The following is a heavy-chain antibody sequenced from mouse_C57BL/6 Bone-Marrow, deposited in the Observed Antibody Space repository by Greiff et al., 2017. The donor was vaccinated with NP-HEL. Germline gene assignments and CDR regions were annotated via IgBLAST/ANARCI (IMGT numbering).Heavy chain of an antibody. D-gene: IGHD1-1*01. CDR2: ISSGGSYT. Sequence: EVQGVESGGDLVKPGGSLKLSCAASGFTFSSYGMSWVRQTPDKRLEWVATISSGGSYTYYPDSVKGRFTISRDNAKNTLYLQMSSLKSEDTAMYYCARRTTVVGYYAMDYWGQGTSVTVSS. CDR1: GFTFSSYG. V-gene: IGHV5-6*01. J-gene: IGHJ4*01. CDR3: ARRTTVVGYYAMDY.